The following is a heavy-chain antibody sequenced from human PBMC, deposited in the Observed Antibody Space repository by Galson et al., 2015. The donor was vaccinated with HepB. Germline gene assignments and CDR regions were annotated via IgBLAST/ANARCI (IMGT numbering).Heavy chain of an antibody. CDR1: GFTFDSAW. CDR3: TTDPYDGRTRSDY. V-gene: IGHV3-15*05. CDR2: IKTKTDGGTV. J-gene: IGHJ4*02. Sequence: SLRLSCAASGFTFDSAWMSWVRQAPGKGLEWVGLIKTKTDGGTVETALPVKGRFTISRDDSKNTLFLQMNDLKTEDTATYYCTTDPYDGRTRSDYWGQGTLVTVSS. D-gene: IGHD3-10*01.